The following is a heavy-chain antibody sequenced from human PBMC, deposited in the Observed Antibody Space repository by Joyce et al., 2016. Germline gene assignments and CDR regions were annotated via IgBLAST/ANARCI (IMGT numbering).Heavy chain of an antibody. Sequence: QVQLVQSGAEVKKPGASVKVSCKASGYTFINFDINWVRQAPGQGLEWEGWMNPSTGNTGYAQKFQGKVTMTRNTSISTAYMELSSLRSEDTAVYYYARPPRTSGWYYNWFDPWGQGTLVTVSS. CDR2: MNPSTGNT. CDR1: GYTFINFD. CDR3: ARPPRTSGWYYNWFDP. J-gene: IGHJ5*02. V-gene: IGHV1-8*02. D-gene: IGHD6-19*01.